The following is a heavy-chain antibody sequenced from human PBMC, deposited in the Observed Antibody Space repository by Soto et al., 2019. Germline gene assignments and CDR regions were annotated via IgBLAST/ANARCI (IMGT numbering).Heavy chain of an antibody. CDR2: INHSGST. CDR3: ARLPLYHPNPFDI. CDR1: GGSFSGYY. J-gene: IGHJ3*02. Sequence: SETLSLTCAVYGGSFSGYYWSWIRQPPGKGLEWIGEINHSGSTNYNPSLKSRVTISVDTSKNQFSLKLSSVTAADTAVYYCARLPLYHPNPFDIWGQGTMDTVSS. D-gene: IGHD2-2*01. V-gene: IGHV4-34*01.